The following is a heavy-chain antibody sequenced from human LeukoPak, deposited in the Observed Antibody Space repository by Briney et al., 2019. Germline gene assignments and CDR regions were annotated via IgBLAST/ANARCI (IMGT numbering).Heavy chain of an antibody. CDR3: ARVQVNYYYMDV. V-gene: IGHV4-59*01. CDR2: IYYSGST. J-gene: IGHJ6*03. Sequence: SETLSLTCTVSGGSISSYYWSWIRQPPGKGLEWIGYIYYSGSTNYNPSLKSRVTISVDTSKNQFSLKLSSVTAADTAVYYCARVQVNYYYMDVWGKGTTVTVSS. CDR1: GGSISSYY.